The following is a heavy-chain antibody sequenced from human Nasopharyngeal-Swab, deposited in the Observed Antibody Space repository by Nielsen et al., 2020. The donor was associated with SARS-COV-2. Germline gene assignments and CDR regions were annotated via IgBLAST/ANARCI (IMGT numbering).Heavy chain of an antibody. J-gene: IGHJ6*02. CDR2: ISGSGDTT. D-gene: IGHD2-21*01. CDR1: GFTFSSYA. V-gene: IGHV3-23*01. Sequence: GESLKLPCAASGFTFSSYAMSLVRQAPGKGLEWVSIISGSGDTTYYADSVNDRFTISRDNSKNTLCLQMNSLRVEDTALYYCAKAPYLRGLDVWGQGTTVTVSS. CDR3: AKAPYLRGLDV.